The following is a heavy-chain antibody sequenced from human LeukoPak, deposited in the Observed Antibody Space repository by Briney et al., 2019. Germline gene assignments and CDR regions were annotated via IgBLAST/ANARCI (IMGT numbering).Heavy chain of an antibody. Sequence: SVKVSCKASGFTFSSSTVQWVRQARGQRPEWIGWIAVGSGNTKYAQELQERVTITRDLSTSTSYMELSSLRSEDTAVYYCAAERYVDNCCWFDPWGQGTLVTVSS. CDR2: IAVGSGNT. CDR1: GFTFSSST. J-gene: IGHJ5*02. CDR3: AAERYVDNCCWFDP. D-gene: IGHD1-1*01. V-gene: IGHV1-58*01.